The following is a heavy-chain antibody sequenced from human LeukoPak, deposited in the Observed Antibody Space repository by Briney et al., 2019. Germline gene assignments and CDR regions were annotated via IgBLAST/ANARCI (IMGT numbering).Heavy chain of an antibody. J-gene: IGHJ4*02. CDR1: GLTFSGSA. D-gene: IGHD2-2*01. Sequence: GGSLRLSCAASGLTFSGSAIHWVRQASGKGLEWVGRIRSKTNSYATAYGASVKGRFTIFRDDSKNTAYLQLNSLKNEDTAVYYCTRLPEGCSSTSCYYDYWGQGTLVTVSS. CDR3: TRLPEGCSSTSCYYDY. CDR2: IRSKTNSYAT. V-gene: IGHV3-73*01.